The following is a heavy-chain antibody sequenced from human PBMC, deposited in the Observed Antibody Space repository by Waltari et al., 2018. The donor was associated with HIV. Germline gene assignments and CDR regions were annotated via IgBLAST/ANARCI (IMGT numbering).Heavy chain of an antibody. J-gene: IGHJ5*02. CDR1: NFSISTRP. D-gene: IGHD3-22*01. CDR2: NYPDDTP. CDR3: ATGVRYYSP. V-gene: IGHV3-53*03. Sequence: EILLVESGGRLIQPGGSLGLSCVASNFSISTRPVTWVRQPPGGPLEWVARNYPDDTPHYAESVRGRFTIARLKARTSVILLMNGLFVDDTAIYYCATGVRYYSPWGLGTPVTVSA.